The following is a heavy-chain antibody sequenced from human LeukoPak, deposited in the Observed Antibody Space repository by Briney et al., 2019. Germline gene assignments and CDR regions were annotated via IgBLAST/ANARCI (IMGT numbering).Heavy chain of an antibody. CDR2: IRGDGVST. CDR3: AKDIGGYSYAADY. Sequence: GGSLRPSCAASGFTFDDYAMHWVRQAPGKGLEWVSLIRGDGVSTYYADSVKGRFTISRDNNKNSLYLQMNSLRTEDTAFYYCAKDIGGYSYAADYWGQGTLVTVSS. CDR1: GFTFDDYA. V-gene: IGHV3-43*02. D-gene: IGHD5-18*01. J-gene: IGHJ4*02.